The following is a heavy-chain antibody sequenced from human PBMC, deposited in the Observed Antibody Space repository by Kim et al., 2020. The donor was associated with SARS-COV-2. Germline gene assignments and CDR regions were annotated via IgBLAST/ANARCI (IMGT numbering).Heavy chain of an antibody. Sequence: SETLSLTCTVSGGSISSSSYYWGWIRQPPGKGLEWIGSIYYSGSTYYNPSLKSRVTISVDTSKNQFSLKLSSVTAADTAVYYCARLDNYGSGSYYNLGWFDPCGQGTLVTVSS. CDR3: ARLDNYGSGSYYNLGWFDP. CDR2: IYYSGST. D-gene: IGHD3-10*01. V-gene: IGHV4-39*01. CDR1: GGSISSSSYY. J-gene: IGHJ5*02.